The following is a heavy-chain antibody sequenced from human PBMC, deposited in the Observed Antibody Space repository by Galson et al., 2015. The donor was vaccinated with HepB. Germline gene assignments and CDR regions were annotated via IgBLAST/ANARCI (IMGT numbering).Heavy chain of an antibody. CDR2: IKSKGAGGTT. CDR1: GFTFSHSW. Sequence: SLRLSCAASGFTFSHSWMSWVRQAPGKGLEWVGRIKSKGAGGTTDYAAHVKGRFTISRDDSKNTLYLQMNSLETEDTAVYVCIWIGHYINYYYDMPVWGEGTTVTVSS. CDR3: IWIGHYINYYYDMPV. D-gene: IGHD4-11*01. V-gene: IGHV3-15*05. J-gene: IGHJ6*03.